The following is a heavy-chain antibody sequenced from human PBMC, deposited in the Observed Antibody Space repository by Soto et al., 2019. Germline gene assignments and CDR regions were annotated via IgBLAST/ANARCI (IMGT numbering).Heavy chain of an antibody. CDR3: ARENHGEGYYGMDV. CDR2: IYYSGST. J-gene: IGHJ6*02. V-gene: IGHV4-59*01. Sequence: QVQLQESGPGLVKPSETLSLTCTVSGGSISSYYWSWIRQPPGKGLEWIGYIYYSGSTNYNPSLTSRVTISVDTSKNQVSLKLGSVTAADTAVYYCARENHGEGYYGMDVWGHGTTVTVSS. D-gene: IGHD3-10*01. CDR1: GGSISSYY.